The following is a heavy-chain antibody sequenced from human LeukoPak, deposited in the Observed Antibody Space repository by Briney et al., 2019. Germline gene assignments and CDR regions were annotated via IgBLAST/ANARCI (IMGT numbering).Heavy chain of an antibody. V-gene: IGHV4-34*01. Sequence: PSETLSLTCAVYGGSFSGYYWSWIRQPPGKGLEWIGEINHSGSTNYNPSLKSRVTISVDTSKNQFSLKLSSVTAADTAVYYCARAARYCTNGVCDGWLDYWGQGTLVTVSP. D-gene: IGHD2-8*01. CDR2: INHSGST. CDR1: GGSFSGYY. CDR3: ARAARYCTNGVCDGWLDY. J-gene: IGHJ4*02.